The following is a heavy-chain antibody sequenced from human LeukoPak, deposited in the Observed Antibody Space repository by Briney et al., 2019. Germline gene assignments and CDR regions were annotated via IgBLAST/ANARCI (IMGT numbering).Heavy chain of an antibody. J-gene: IGHJ4*02. CDR3: VTNFDSSGYFGY. CDR1: GYTVTRNT. D-gene: IGHD3-22*01. CDR2: VNTNTGNP. Sequence: ASVKVSCKASGYTVTRNTIYRVRQAPGQWLEWMGCVNTNTGNPTYAQGFTGRFVFSSDTSVSTAYLQIGSLKAEDTAVYYCVTNFDSSGYFGYWGQGTLVTVSS. V-gene: IGHV7-4-1*01.